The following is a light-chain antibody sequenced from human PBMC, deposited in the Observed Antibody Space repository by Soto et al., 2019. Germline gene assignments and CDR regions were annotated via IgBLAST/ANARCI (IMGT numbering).Light chain of an antibody. Sequence: EGVLTQSPGALSWSPGERATLSCSASQSLSSSQLTWYQQKPGQAPRLLSHDASSRATGISDRFTGSESATDLALSISTLEPEHFAVDDCQQYGSSTRTFGLGTKVDIK. V-gene: IGKV3-20*01. J-gene: IGKJ1*01. CDR1: QSLSSSQ. CDR2: DAS. CDR3: QQYGSSTRT.